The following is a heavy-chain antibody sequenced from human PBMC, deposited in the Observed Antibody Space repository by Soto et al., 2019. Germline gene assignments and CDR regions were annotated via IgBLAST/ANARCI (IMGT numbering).Heavy chain of an antibody. CDR1: GYTFTRYN. J-gene: IGHJ4*02. CDR3: ARVKGGGSEYFFDY. Sequence: ASVKVSCKASGYTFTRYNVHWVRQAPGQGLEWMAIINPSGGTTYYVQKFEGRVTLTTDTSTSTVYMELSSLRSDDTAVYYCARVKGGGSEYFFDYWGQGTLVTVSS. V-gene: IGHV1-46*01. D-gene: IGHD2-15*01. CDR2: INPSGGTT.